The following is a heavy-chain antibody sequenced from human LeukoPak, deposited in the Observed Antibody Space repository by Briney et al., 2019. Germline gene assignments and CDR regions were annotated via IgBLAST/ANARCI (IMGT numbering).Heavy chain of an antibody. D-gene: IGHD6-19*01. CDR3: ARILGSSGWSDY. CDR1: GYTFTSYG. J-gene: IGHJ4*02. Sequence: ASVTVSCKASGYTFTSYGISWVRQAPAQGLAWMGWIGAYNGNTNYAQKLQGRVTMTTDTSTSTAYMKLRSLRSDDTAVYYCARILGSSGWSDYWGQGTLVTVSS. CDR2: IGAYNGNT. V-gene: IGHV1-18*01.